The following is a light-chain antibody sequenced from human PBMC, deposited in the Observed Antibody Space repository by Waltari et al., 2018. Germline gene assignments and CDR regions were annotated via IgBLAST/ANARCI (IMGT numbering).Light chain of an antibody. V-gene: IGLV2-14*03. CDR3: SSKTTRDTRL. CDR1: SSDIGAYND. J-gene: IGLJ3*02. Sequence: QSALTQPASVSGSPGQSLTISCTGTSSDIGAYNDVSWYQQHPGKAPKVVIYDVHNRPSGVSNRFSGSMSGNTASLTISGLQTEDEADYYCSSKTTRDTRLFGGGTKLTVL. CDR2: DVH.